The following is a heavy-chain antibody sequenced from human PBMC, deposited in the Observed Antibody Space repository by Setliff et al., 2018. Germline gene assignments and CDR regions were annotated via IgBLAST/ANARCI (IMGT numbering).Heavy chain of an antibody. J-gene: IGHJ4*01. V-gene: IGHV4-59*04. Sequence: SETLSLTCTVSGDSINNNYWSWIRQPPGKGLEWIGTVYYTGRTYYNPSLKSRVTIAVDAPDNHFSLKLRSVAAADTAVYYCARAPNDLGVDWLFNNYFDYWGHGTLVTVSS. CDR3: ARAPNDLGVDWLFNNYFDY. D-gene: IGHD3-9*01. CDR2: VYYTGRT. CDR1: GDSINNNY.